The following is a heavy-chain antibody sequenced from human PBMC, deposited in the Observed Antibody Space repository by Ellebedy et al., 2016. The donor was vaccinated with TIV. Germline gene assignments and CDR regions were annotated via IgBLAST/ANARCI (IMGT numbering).Heavy chain of an antibody. V-gene: IGHV5-10-1*01. Sequence: GESLKISCKGSGYSFTSYWISWVRQMPGKGLEWMGKIDPSDSYTNFSPSFQGHVTISADKSISTAYLQWSSLMASDTAMYYCARHMNTAMTNDYWGQGTLVTVSS. D-gene: IGHD5-18*01. CDR3: ARHMNTAMTNDY. J-gene: IGHJ4*02. CDR1: GYSFTSYW. CDR2: IDPSDSYT.